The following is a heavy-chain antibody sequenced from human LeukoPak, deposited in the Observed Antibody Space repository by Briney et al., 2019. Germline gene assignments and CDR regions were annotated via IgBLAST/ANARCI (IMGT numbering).Heavy chain of an antibody. D-gene: IGHD1-26*01. V-gene: IGHV1-2*02. CDR2: INPNSGGT. CDR1: GGTFSSYD. Sequence: SSVKVSCKASGGTFSSYDINWVRQAPGQGLEWMGWINPNSGGTNYAQKLQGRVTMTRDTSISTAYMELSRLRSDDTAVYYCARGPPSGSYWTGYYFDYWGQGTLVTVSS. CDR3: ARGPPSGSYWTGYYFDY. J-gene: IGHJ4*02.